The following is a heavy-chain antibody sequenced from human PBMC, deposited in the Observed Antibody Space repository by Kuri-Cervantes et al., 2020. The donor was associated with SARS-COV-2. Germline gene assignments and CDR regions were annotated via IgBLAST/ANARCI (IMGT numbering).Heavy chain of an antibody. J-gene: IGHJ1*01. CDR2: INPNSGGT. D-gene: IGHD3-22*01. CDR1: GYTFTGYY. V-gene: IGHV1-2*02. Sequence: ASVKVSCKASGYTFTGYYMHWVRQAPGQGLEWMGWINPNSGGTNYAQKFQGRVTMTRDTSISTAYIELSRLRSDDTAVYYCARGLLSYYDSSGYYLNWGQGTLVTVSS. CDR3: ARGLLSYYDSSGYYLN.